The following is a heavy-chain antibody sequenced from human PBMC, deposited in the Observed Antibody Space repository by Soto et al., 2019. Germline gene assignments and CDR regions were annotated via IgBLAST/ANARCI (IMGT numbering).Heavy chain of an antibody. D-gene: IGHD3-22*01. CDR1: GYAFTTYA. Sequence: ASVKVSCKASGYAFTTYAIHWVRQAPGQRLEWLGWINAGNGDTKYSQKFQGRVTITRDKSASTAYMELSSLRSEDTAVYYCARDLGVVVIDYWSQGTLVTVSS. J-gene: IGHJ4*02. V-gene: IGHV1-3*01. CDR2: INAGNGDT. CDR3: ARDLGVVVIDY.